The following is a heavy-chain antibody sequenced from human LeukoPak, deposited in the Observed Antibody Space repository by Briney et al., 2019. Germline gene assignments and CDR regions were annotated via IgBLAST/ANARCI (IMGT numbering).Heavy chain of an antibody. D-gene: IGHD3-10*01. CDR3: ARDLGPGLLWFGEPVYYYYYGMDV. CDR1: GYTFTSYY. Sequence: ASVKVSCKASGYTFTSYYMHWVRQAPGQGLEWMGIINPSGGRTSYAQKFQGRVTMTRDTSTSTVYMELSSLRSEDTAVYYCARDLGPGLLWFGEPVYYYYYGMDVWGQGTTVTVSS. J-gene: IGHJ6*02. CDR2: INPSGGRT. V-gene: IGHV1-46*01.